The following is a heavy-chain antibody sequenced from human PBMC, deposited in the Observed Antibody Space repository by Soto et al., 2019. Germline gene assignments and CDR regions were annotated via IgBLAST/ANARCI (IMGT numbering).Heavy chain of an antibody. CDR1: GGLTRTDY. D-gene: IGHD3-10*01. Sequence: TRTGSGGLTRTDYCIWIRHHPGKGLEWIGYIYYSGSTYYNPSLKSRVTISVDTSKNQFSLKLSSVTAADTAVYYCAFFFIYM. CDR2: IYYSGST. J-gene: IGHJ6*03. CDR3: AFFFIYM. V-gene: IGHV4-31*02.